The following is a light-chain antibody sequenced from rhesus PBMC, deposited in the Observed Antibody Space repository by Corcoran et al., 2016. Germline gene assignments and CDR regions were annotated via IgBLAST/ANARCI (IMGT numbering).Light chain of an antibody. CDR3: QQHNSYPPT. Sequence: DIQMTQSPSSLSASVGDTVTITCRASQGVSNNLAWYQQKPGKAPKTLIHYASKLESGVPSRFSGSGSGTDFTLNISSLQPEDFAIYYYQQHNSYPPTFGQGTKVEIK. V-gene: IGKV1S14*01. CDR2: YAS. CDR1: QGVSNN. J-gene: IGKJ1*01.